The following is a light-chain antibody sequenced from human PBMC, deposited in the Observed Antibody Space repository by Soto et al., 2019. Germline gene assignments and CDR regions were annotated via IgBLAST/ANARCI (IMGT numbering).Light chain of an antibody. CDR1: SSDVGGYNY. J-gene: IGLJ2*01. V-gene: IGLV2-14*01. CDR2: DVS. CDR3: SSYTSSSTHVV. Sequence: QPVLTQPASVSGSPGQSITISCTGTSSDVGGYNYVSWYQQHPGKAPKLMIYDVSNRPSGVSNRFSGSKSGNTASLTISGLQAEDEADYYGSSYTSSSTHVVFGGGTKVTVL.